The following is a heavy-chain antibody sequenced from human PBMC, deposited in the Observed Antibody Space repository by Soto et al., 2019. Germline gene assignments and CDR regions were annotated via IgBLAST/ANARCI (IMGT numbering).Heavy chain of an antibody. CDR3: ARRV. J-gene: IGHJ4*02. V-gene: IGHV3-23*01. CDR2: ISAGGDST. Sequence: EVQLLESGGGWVQPGGSLRLSCATSGFTFSSYPMNWVRQAPGKGLEWVSGISAGGDSTYYADSVKGRFTIFRDNSKNSVYLQMNSLRAADKAVYYCARRVWGQGTLVTVAS. CDR1: GFTFSSYP.